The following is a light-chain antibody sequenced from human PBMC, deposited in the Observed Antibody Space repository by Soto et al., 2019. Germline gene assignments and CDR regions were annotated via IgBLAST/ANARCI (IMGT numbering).Light chain of an antibody. J-gene: IGKJ1*01. CDR1: QGISSY. CDR3: QALNSYRWT. V-gene: IGKV1-9*01. Sequence: DIQFTQSPSFLSASVGDRVTIACRASQGISSYLAWYQQKPGKAPMLLIYAASTLQSGVPPRFSGSGSGTEFTLTISSLQPEDFANYYCQALNSYRWTFGQGTKVEIK. CDR2: AAS.